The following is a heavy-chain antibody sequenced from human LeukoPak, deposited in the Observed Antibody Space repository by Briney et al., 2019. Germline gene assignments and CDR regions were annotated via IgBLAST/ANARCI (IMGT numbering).Heavy chain of an antibody. Sequence: GGSLRLSCAASGFTFSSYAMGWVRQAPGKGLEWVSAISGSGGSTYYADSVKGRFTISRDNSKNTLYLQMNSLRAEDTAVYYCANLLRPVAATQTWGQGTLVTVSS. CDR1: GFTFSSYA. CDR2: ISGSGGST. CDR3: ANLLRPVAATQT. J-gene: IGHJ4*01. V-gene: IGHV3-23*01. D-gene: IGHD2-15*01.